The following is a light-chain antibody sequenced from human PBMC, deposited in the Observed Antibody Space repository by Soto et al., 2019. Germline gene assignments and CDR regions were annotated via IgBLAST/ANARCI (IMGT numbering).Light chain of an antibody. CDR1: QSVSSY. CDR3: QQYSNWPLIT. V-gene: IGKV3-15*01. Sequence: IVMTQSPVTLSVSPGEGATLSCRASQSVSSYLAWYQHQRGQAPRLLIYGASTRATGIPVRFSGSGSGTEFTLTISSLQSEDFAVYYCQQYSNWPLITFGQGTRLEIK. CDR2: GAS. J-gene: IGKJ5*01.